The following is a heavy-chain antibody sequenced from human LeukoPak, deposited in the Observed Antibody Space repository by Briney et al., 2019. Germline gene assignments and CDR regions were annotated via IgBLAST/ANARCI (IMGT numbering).Heavy chain of an antibody. CDR1: GFTFSSYA. J-gene: IGHJ3*02. V-gene: IGHV3-30*04. Sequence: PGGSLRLSCAASGFTFSSYAMHWVRQAPGKGLEWVAVISYDGSNKYYADSVKGRFTISRDNSKNTLYLQMNSLRAEDTAVYYCARDHGLDGYKSRGLPRSPTPIWGQGTMVTVSS. CDR2: ISYDGSNK. CDR3: ARDHGLDGYKSRGLPRSPTPI. D-gene: IGHD5-24*01.